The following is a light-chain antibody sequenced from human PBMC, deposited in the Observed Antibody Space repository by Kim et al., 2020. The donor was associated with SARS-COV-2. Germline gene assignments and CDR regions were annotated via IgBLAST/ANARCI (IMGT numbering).Light chain of an antibody. CDR1: QGIAND. J-gene: IGKJ1*01. V-gene: IGKV1-16*01. CDR2: AAS. CDR3: QQDAGYPRT. Sequence: DTQMTQSPSSLSASVGDRVIITCRSSQGIANDVGWFQQKPGKAPKFLVYAASSLESGVPSRFSGSGSGTDFILTISSLQPEDYATYYCQQDAGYPRTFGQGTKVDIK.